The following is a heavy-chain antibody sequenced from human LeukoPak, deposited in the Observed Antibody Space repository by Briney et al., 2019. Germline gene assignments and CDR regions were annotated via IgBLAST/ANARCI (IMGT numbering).Heavy chain of an antibody. D-gene: IGHD4-23*01. CDR3: ARDHTVVTPIDYYYYGMDV. Sequence: PSETLSLTCTVSGGSISSGSYYWSWIRQPAGKGLEWIGRIYTSGSTNYNPSLKSRVTISVDTSKYQFSLKLSSVTAADTAVYYCARDHTVVTPIDYYYYGMDVWGQGTTVTVSS. CDR2: IYTSGST. CDR1: GGSISSGSYY. J-gene: IGHJ6*02. V-gene: IGHV4-61*02.